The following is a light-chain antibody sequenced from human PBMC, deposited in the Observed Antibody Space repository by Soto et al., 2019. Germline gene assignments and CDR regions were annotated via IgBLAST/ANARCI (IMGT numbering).Light chain of an antibody. CDR3: QQSYSSPWT. J-gene: IGKJ1*01. Sequence: DIQMTQSPSSLSASVGDRVTITCRASQTITNYLNWYQQKPGKAPKLLIYAASTLLSGVPSRFTGGGSGTDFTLTIDSLQPEDFATYSCQQSYSSPWTFGQGTKVEI. CDR1: QTITNY. CDR2: AAS. V-gene: IGKV1-39*01.